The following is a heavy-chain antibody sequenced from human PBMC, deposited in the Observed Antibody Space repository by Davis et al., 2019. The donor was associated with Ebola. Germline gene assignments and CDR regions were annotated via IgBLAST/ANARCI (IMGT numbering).Heavy chain of an antibody. D-gene: IGHD3-10*01. V-gene: IGHV3-11*06. CDR3: ARDWRYYGSGSYYHYYYYGMDV. Sequence: GGSLRLSCAASGFTFSDYYMSWIRQAPGKGLEWVSYISSSSSYTNYADSVKGRFTISRDNAKNSLYLQMNSLRAEDTAVYYCARDWRYYGSGSYYHYYYYGMDVWGQGTTVTVSS. CDR2: ISSSSSYT. J-gene: IGHJ6*02. CDR1: GFTFSDYY.